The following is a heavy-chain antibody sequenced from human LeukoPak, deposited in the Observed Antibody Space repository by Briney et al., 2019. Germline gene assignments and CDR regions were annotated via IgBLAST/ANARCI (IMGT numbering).Heavy chain of an antibody. CDR3: AKHYYGSGSQKYYFDY. CDR2: VRNGGGDK. D-gene: IGHD3-10*01. J-gene: IGHJ4*02. CDR1: GFIFSDYG. V-gene: IGHV3-30*02. Sequence: GGSLRLSCAASGFIFSDYGMHWVRQAPGKGLEWVTMVRNGGGDKYYADSVRGRFTISRGNSKNTLYLQMNSLRPEDTAVYYRAKHYYGSGSQKYYFDYWGQGTLVTVSS.